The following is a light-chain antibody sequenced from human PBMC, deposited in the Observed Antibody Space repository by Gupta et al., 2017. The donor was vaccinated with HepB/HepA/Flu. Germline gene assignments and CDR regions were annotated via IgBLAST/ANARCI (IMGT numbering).Light chain of an antibody. CDR2: WAS. J-gene: IGKJ4*02. CDR1: QNLLYSSNNKNY. V-gene: IGKV4-1*01. CDR3: QQYYSTPRT. Sequence: DIVMTQSPDSLAVSLGERATINCKSSQNLLYSSNNKNYLSWYQQKPGQSPKMLIYWASTRESGVPDRFSGSGSGTDFTLTISSLQAEDVAVYYCQQYYSTPRTFGGGTKVEIK.